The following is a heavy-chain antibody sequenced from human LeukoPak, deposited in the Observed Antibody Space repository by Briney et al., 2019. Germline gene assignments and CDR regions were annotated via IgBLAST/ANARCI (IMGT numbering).Heavy chain of an antibody. CDR1: GYTFTSYG. CDR2: ISAYNGNT. Sequence: ASVKVSCKASGYTFTSYGISWVRQAPGQGLEWMGWISAYNGNTNYAQKLQGRVTMTTDTSTSTAYMELRSLRSDDTAVYYCAIDRPHLVGATTSLLHWGQGTLVTVSS. J-gene: IGHJ4*02. CDR3: AIDRPHLVGATTSLLH. V-gene: IGHV1-18*01. D-gene: IGHD1-26*01.